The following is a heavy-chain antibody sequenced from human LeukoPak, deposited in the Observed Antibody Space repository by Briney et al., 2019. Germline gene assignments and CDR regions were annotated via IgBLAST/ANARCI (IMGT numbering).Heavy chain of an antibody. Sequence: PGGALRLSCAASGFTFYTYAMTWVRQAPGKGLEGVSSISSGGTYIYYAESVRGRSTISRDNTKNFLYLQVSTLRVEDTAVYYCARDRPTGRSRGVVVQWGQGTLVTVSS. CDR3: ARDRPTGRSRGVVVQ. CDR2: ISSGGTYI. V-gene: IGHV3-21*01. D-gene: IGHD2-15*01. CDR1: GFTFYTYA. J-gene: IGHJ4*02.